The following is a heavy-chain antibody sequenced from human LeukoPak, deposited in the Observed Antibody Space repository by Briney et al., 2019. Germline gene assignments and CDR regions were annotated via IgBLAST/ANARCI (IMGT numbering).Heavy chain of an antibody. D-gene: IGHD3-10*01. CDR2: ISGSGGST. Sequence: GGSLRLSCAASGFTFSSYAMSWVRQAPGKGLEWVSAISGSGGSTYYADSVKGRFTISRDNSKSTLYLQMNSLRAEDTAVYYCAKGSLLWFGELSSYDYWGQGTLVTVSS. V-gene: IGHV3-23*01. J-gene: IGHJ4*02. CDR3: AKGSLLWFGELSSYDY. CDR1: GFTFSSYA.